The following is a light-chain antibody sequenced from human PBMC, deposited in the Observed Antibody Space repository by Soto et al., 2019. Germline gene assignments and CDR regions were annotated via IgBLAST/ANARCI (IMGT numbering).Light chain of an antibody. CDR1: SSDVGDYNR. J-gene: IGLJ1*01. V-gene: IGLV2-14*01. Sequence: QSALTQPPSVSGSPGQSITISCTGTSSDVGDYNRVSWYQHHPGKAPKLMIFEVTNRPSGISDRFSGFKSGNTASLTISGLQAEDEADYYCSSYTSSSSRSFGTGTKLTVL. CDR2: EVT. CDR3: SSYTSSSSRS.